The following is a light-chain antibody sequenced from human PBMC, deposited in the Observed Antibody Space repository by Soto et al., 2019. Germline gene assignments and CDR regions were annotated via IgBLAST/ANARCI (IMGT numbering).Light chain of an antibody. Sequence: DIQMTQSPSTLSASVGDRVTITCRASQSISSWLAWDQQKPGKAPQLLIYDASSLKSGATSRFSGSGSGTEFTLTISSLQPDDFATYYCQQYNSSPWTFGQGTKVEIK. CDR1: QSISSW. J-gene: IGKJ1*01. CDR2: DAS. CDR3: QQYNSSPWT. V-gene: IGKV1-5*01.